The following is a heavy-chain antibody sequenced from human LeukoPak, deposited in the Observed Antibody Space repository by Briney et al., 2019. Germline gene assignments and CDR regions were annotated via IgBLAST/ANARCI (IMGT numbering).Heavy chain of an antibody. D-gene: IGHD2-21*02. CDR3: ARNGFASAINS. J-gene: IGHJ4*02. CDR2: IKQDGSEK. Sequence: GGSLRLSCAASGFTFNTYWMSWVRQTPGKGLEWVANIKQDGSEKYYVDSVKGRFTISRDNAKNSLYLQMNSLRAEDTAVYYCARNGFASAINSWGQGTLVTVS. CDR1: GFTFNTYW. V-gene: IGHV3-7*01.